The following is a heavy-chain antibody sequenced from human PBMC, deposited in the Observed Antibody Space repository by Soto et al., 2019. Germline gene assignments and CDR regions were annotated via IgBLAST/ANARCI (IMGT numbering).Heavy chain of an antibody. CDR3: ARDGKSSSWYFYRWFDP. V-gene: IGHV3-21*01. D-gene: IGHD6-13*01. Sequence: GGSLRLSCAASGFTFSSYSMNWVRQAPGKGLEWVSSISSSSSYIYYADSVKGRFTISRDNAKNSLYLQMNSLRAEDTAVYYCARDGKSSSWYFYRWFDPWGQGTLVTVSS. J-gene: IGHJ5*02. CDR2: ISSSSSYI. CDR1: GFTFSSYS.